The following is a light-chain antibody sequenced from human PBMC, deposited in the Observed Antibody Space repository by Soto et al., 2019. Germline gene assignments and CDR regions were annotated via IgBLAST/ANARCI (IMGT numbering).Light chain of an antibody. Sequence: DIQMTQSPSSVSASIVDRVTITCRASQGISSWLAWYQQKPGKAPKLLIYAASSLQSGIPSRFGGSGSGTDFTLANSSLQPEDVATYYCQQANSFPFTFGPGTRLEIK. CDR1: QGISSW. J-gene: IGKJ5*01. CDR3: QQANSFPFT. V-gene: IGKV1-12*01. CDR2: AAS.